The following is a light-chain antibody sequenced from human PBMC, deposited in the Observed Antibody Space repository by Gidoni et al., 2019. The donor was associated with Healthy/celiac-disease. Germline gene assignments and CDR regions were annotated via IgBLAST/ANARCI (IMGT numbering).Light chain of an antibody. CDR2: AAS. J-gene: IGKJ2*01. V-gene: IGKV1-39*01. Sequence: DIQMTQSPSSLSASVGDRVTITCRASQSISSYLNWYQQKPGKAPKLLIYAASSLQSGVPSRFSGSGSGTDFTLTISSLQPEDFATYYCQQSYSTPLYTFGQXNKLEIK. CDR1: QSISSY. CDR3: QQSYSTPLYT.